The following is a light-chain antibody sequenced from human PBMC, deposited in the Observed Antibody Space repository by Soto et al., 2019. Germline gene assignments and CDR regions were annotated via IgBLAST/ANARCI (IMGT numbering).Light chain of an antibody. V-gene: IGKV3-20*01. CDR2: GAS. CDR1: QSVSSY. J-gene: IGKJ1*01. Sequence: EIVLTQSPATLSLSPGDRATLSCWASQSVSSYLAWYQHTPGQAPRLLIYGASSRAAGIPDRFRGSGSGTDFSVTISRLEPEDFAVYHCQQYSSSPPMTFGQGTKVDIK. CDR3: QQYSSSPPMT.